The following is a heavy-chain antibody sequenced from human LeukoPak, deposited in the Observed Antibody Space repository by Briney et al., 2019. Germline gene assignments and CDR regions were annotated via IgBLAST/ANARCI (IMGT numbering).Heavy chain of an antibody. CDR2: ISSSSSYI. CDR1: GFTFSSYS. J-gene: IGHJ3*02. V-gene: IGHV3-21*01. D-gene: IGHD6-13*01. CDR3: AGEQQLGNDAFDI. Sequence: PGGSLRLSCAASGFTFSSYSMNWVRQAPGKGLEWVSSISSSSSYIYYADSVKGRFTISRDNAKNSLYLQMNSLRAEDTAVYYCAGEQQLGNDAFDIWGQGTMVTVSS.